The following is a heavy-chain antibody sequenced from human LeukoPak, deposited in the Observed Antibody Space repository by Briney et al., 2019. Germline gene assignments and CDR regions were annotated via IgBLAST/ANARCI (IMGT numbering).Heavy chain of an antibody. D-gene: IGHD4-11*01. CDR2: IYYSGST. J-gene: IGHJ3*02. CDR3: ARLYSNYEEEDAFDI. Sequence: PSETLSLTCTVSGGSISSGDYYWSWIRQPPGKGLEWIGYIYYSGSTYYNPSLKSRVTISVDTSKNQFSLKLSSVTAADTAVYYCARLYSNYEEEDAFDIWGQGTMVTVSS. V-gene: IGHV4-30-4*08. CDR1: GGSISSGDYY.